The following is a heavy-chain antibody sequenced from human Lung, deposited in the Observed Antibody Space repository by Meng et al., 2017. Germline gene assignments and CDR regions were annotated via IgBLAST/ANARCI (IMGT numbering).Heavy chain of an antibody. CDR3: AGPTGLGHFDY. D-gene: IGHD6-19*01. CDR2: ISSSSSYI. CDR1: GFTCSNYS. Sequence: EVQLVESGGGLGKPGGALRRSCAASGFTCSNYSMNWVRQAPGKGLEWVSSISSSSSYIYYADSVKGRFTISRDNAKNSLYLQMNSLRAEDTAVYYCAGPTGLGHFDYWGQGTLVTVSS. J-gene: IGHJ4*02. V-gene: IGHV3-21*01.